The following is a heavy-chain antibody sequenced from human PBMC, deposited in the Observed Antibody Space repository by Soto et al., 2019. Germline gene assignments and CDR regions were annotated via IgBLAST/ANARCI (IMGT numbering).Heavy chain of an antibody. Sequence: QVQLQESGPGLVKPSETLSLTCTVSGGSVSRGSYYWSWIRQPPGKVLEWIGYIYYSGSTNYTTSLKSRVTISVDTSKNQFSLTLSSVTAADTAVYYCANRGGIDTNDYWGQRTLVTVSS. CDR2: IYYSGST. V-gene: IGHV4-61*01. CDR1: GGSVSRGSYY. J-gene: IGHJ4*02. CDR3: ANRGGIDTNDY. D-gene: IGHD5-18*01.